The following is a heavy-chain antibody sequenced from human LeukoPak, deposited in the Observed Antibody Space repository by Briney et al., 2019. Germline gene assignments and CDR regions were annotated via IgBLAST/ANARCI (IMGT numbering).Heavy chain of an antibody. D-gene: IGHD2-2*01. Sequence: VASVKVSCKASGGTFSSYAISWVRQAPGQGLEWMGGIIPIFGTANYAQKFQGRFTITTDESTSTAYMELSSLRSEDTAVYYCARGHCSITSCYLFDPWGQGTLVTVSS. CDR3: ARGHCSITSCYLFDP. J-gene: IGHJ5*02. CDR1: GGTFSSYA. CDR2: IIPIFGTA. V-gene: IGHV1-69*05.